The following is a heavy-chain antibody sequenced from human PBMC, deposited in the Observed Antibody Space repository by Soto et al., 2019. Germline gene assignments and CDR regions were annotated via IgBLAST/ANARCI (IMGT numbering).Heavy chain of an antibody. CDR1: GFTFSSYG. CDR2: IWYDGSNK. J-gene: IGHJ4*02. CDR3: RTGAGAIGYCSGGSCDY. D-gene: IGHD2-15*01. V-gene: IGHV3-33*01. Sequence: QVQLVESGGGVVQPGRSLRLSCAASGFTFSSYGMHWVRQAPGKGLEWVAVIWYDGSNKYYADSVKGRFTISRDNSKNTLYLQMNSLRAEDTAVYYCRTGAGAIGYCSGGSCDYWGQGTLVTVSS.